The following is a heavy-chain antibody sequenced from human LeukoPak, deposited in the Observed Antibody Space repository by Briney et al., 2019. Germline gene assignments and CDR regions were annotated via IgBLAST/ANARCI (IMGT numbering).Heavy chain of an antibody. D-gene: IGHD6-25*01. CDR2: IYYSGST. V-gene: IGHV4-39*01. J-gene: IGHJ6*04. Sequence: SETLSLTCTVSGGSISSSSYYWGWIRQPPGKGLEWIGSIYYSGSTYYNPSLKSRVTISVDTSKNQFSLKLSSVTAADTAVYYCARLFAAALWGKGTTVTISS. CDR1: GGSISSSSYY. CDR3: ARLFAAAL.